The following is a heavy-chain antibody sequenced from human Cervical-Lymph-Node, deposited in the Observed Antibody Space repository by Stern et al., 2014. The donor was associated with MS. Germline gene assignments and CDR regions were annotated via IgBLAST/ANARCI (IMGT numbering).Heavy chain of an antibody. J-gene: IGHJ2*01. CDR1: EGSIGTYY. CDR3: ARGGSGWHWYFDF. Sequence: QLQLQESGPGLVKPSETLSLTCTVSEGSIGTYYWSWMRQPPGKGQEWIGHIYYSGSAEYNPSLKSRVTISVDTSENQFSLKLTSVTAADTAVYYCARGGSGWHWYFDFWGRGTLVTVSS. D-gene: IGHD6-19*01. V-gene: IGHV4-59*01. CDR2: IYYSGSA.